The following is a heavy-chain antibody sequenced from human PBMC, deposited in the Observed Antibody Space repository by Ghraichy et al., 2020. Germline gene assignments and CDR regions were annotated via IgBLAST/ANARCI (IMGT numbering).Heavy chain of an antibody. CDR1: GLTFGSYW. Sequence: GGSLRLSCAASGLTFGSYWMTWVRQAPGKGLEWVANINQDGRETYYVGSVRGRFTISRDNAKNSLYLQMNNLSAEDTAVYYCSSGDTFDIWGQGTLVTVSS. V-gene: IGHV3-7*03. J-gene: IGHJ3*02. D-gene: IGHD3-10*01. CDR3: SSGDTFDI. CDR2: INQDGRET.